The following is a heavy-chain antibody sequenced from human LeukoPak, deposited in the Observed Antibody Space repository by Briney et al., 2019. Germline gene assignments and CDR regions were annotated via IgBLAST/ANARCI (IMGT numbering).Heavy chain of an antibody. CDR3: AGRWRGTLDY. D-gene: IGHD5-24*01. Sequence: PSETLSLTCTVSGTFVSGFYWTWLRQPPGKGLEWIGFIYSTGTTSYNSSLQSRVTISVDTSKNQFSLKLKSVIAADTAIYYCAGRWRGTLDYWGRGTLVAVSS. CDR2: IYSTGTT. V-gene: IGHV4-4*09. J-gene: IGHJ4*02. CDR1: GTFVSGFY.